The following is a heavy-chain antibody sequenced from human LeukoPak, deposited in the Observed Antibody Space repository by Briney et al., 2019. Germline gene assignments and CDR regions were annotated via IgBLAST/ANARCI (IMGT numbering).Heavy chain of an antibody. V-gene: IGHV3-23*01. CDR2: ISGRGDNT. D-gene: IGHD6-19*01. Sequence: PGGSLRLSCAASGFTFSSYAMSWVRQAPGKGLEWVSSISGRGDNTYYADSVKGRFTISRDNSKNTLYLQMNSLRAEDTAVYYCAREEYSSGWYYFDYWGQGTLVTVSS. CDR1: GFTFSSYA. J-gene: IGHJ4*02. CDR3: AREEYSSGWYYFDY.